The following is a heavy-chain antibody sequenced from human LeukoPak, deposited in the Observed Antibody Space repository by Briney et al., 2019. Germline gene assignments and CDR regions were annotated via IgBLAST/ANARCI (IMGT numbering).Heavy chain of an antibody. CDR2: IKSKADGGTI. D-gene: IGHD1-20*01. V-gene: IGHV3-15*07. Sequence: GGSLRLSCAASGFTFTNAWMNWVRQAPGKGLEWVGRIKSKADGGTIDYAAPVKGRFTFSRDDSKNMLYLQMNSLKSEDTAVYYCSTLTSRGLSDSWGQGTLVTVSS. CDR1: GFTFTNAW. CDR3: STLTSRGLSDS. J-gene: IGHJ4*02.